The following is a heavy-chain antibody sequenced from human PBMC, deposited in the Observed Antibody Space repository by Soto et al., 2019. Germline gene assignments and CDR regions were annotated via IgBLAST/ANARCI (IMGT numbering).Heavy chain of an antibody. Sequence: EVQLVESGGGLVKPGGSLRLSCAASGFTFSSYSMNWVRQAPGKGLEWVSSISSSSSYIYYADSVKGRFTISRDNAKNSLYLQMNRLRAEDTAVYYCASGGDIVVVPARRVDYWGQGTLVTVSS. J-gene: IGHJ4*02. CDR2: ISSSSSYI. D-gene: IGHD2-2*01. CDR1: GFTFSSYS. CDR3: ASGGDIVVVPARRVDY. V-gene: IGHV3-21*01.